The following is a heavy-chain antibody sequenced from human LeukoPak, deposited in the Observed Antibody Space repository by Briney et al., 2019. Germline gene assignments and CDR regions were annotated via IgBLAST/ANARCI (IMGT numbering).Heavy chain of an antibody. Sequence: GGSLRLSCAASGFTVSSNYMSWVRQAPGKGLEWVSVIYSGGSTYYADSVKGRFTISRDNSKNTLYLQMNSLRAKDTAVYYCARDIIYDGAFDIWGQGTMVTVSS. CDR2: IYSGGST. CDR3: ARDIIYDGAFDI. V-gene: IGHV3-53*01. CDR1: GFTVSSNY. D-gene: IGHD3-22*01. J-gene: IGHJ3*02.